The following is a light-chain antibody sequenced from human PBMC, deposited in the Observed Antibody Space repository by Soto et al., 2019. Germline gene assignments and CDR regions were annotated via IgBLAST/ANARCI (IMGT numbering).Light chain of an antibody. CDR2: DAY. J-gene: IGKJ2*01. CDR3: LQRSNWPYT. Sequence: EVVLTQSPVTLSLSPGERATLSCRASQSFRGLLAWYQQKPGQAPRLLIYDAYNRATGIPPRFSGSGSGTDFTLTISSLEPEDSAVYYCLQRSNWPYTFGQGTKLEIK. CDR1: QSFRGL. V-gene: IGKV3-11*01.